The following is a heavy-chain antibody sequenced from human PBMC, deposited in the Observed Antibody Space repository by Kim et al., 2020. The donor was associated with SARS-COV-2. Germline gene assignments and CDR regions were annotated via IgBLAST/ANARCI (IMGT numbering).Heavy chain of an antibody. J-gene: IGHJ4*02. D-gene: IGHD3-22*01. CDR1: GGSFSGYY. CDR3: ARPPYYYDSSGYYY. Sequence: SETLSLTCAVYGGSFSGYYWSWIRQPPGKGLEWIGEINHSGSTNYNPSLKSRVTISVDTSKNQFSLKLSSVTAADTAVYYCARPPYYYDSSGYYYWGQGTLVTVSS. CDR2: INHSGST. V-gene: IGHV4-34*01.